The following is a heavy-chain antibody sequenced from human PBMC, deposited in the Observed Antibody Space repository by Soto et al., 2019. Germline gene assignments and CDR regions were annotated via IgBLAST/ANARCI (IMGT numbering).Heavy chain of an antibody. V-gene: IGHV3-11*05. Sequence: QVQLVESGGGLVKPGGSLRLSCAASGFTFSDHYMSWIRQSPGKGLEWVSYISSSGSYTNYADSVKGRFTISRDNAKNSLYLQMNSLGAEDAAVYYCARDKNGWEVLIDCWGQGTLVTVSS. CDR3: ARDKNGWEVLIDC. D-gene: IGHD1-26*01. J-gene: IGHJ4*02. CDR2: ISSSGSYT. CDR1: GFTFSDHY.